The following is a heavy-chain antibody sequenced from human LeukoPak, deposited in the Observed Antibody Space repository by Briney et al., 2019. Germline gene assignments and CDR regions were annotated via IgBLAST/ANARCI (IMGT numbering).Heavy chain of an antibody. Sequence: AASVEVSCKASGYTFTGYYMHWVRQAPGQGLEWMGWINPNSGGTNYAQKFQGRVTMTRDTSISTAYMELSRLRSDDTAVYYCARKRAHYARFDPWGQGTLVTVSS. CDR2: INPNSGGT. CDR3: ARKRAHYARFDP. CDR1: GYTFTGYY. D-gene: IGHD2-2*01. V-gene: IGHV1-2*02. J-gene: IGHJ5*02.